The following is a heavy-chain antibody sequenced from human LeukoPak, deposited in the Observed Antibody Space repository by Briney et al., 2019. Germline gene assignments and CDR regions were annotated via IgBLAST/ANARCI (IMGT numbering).Heavy chain of an antibody. CDR2: ISYDGSNK. V-gene: IGHV3-30*18. Sequence: GGSLRLSCAASGFTFSSYGMHWVRQAPGKGLEWVAVISYDGSNKYYADSVKGRFTISRDNSKNTLYLQMNSLRAEDTAVYYCAKDQGWELLNELDYWGQGTLVTVSS. CDR1: GFTFSSYG. D-gene: IGHD1-26*01. CDR3: AKDQGWELLNELDY. J-gene: IGHJ4*02.